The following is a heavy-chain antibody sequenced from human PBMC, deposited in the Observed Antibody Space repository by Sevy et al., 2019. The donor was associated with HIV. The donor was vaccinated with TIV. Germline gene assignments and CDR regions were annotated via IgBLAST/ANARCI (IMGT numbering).Heavy chain of an antibody. CDR3: ARPSQDYSSSSGWFHP. V-gene: IGHV4-39*01. CDR2: IYYSGST. D-gene: IGHD6-6*01. J-gene: IGHJ5*02. Sequence: SETLSLTCTVSGGSISSSSYYWGWIRQPPGKGLEWIGSIYYSGSTYYNPSLKSRVTISVDTSKNQFSLKLSSVTAADTAVYYCARPSQDYSSSSGWFHPWGQGTLVTVSS. CDR1: GGSISSSSYY.